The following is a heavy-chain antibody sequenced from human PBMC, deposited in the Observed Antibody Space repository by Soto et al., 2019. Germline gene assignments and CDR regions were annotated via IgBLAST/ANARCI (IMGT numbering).Heavy chain of an antibody. V-gene: IGHV4-59*11. J-gene: IGHJ4*02. CDR3: ARATWYCKY. CDR2: IYYSGRT. D-gene: IGHD6-13*01. CDR1: GGSINNHY. Sequence: QVQLQESGPGLVKPSETLSLTCTVSGGSINNHYWSWIRQPPGKGLEWIGYIYYSGRTNYNPSLQRRVTRSVDTSKNQVCLRLSSVTAADTAIYYGARATWYCKYWGQGILVTVSS.